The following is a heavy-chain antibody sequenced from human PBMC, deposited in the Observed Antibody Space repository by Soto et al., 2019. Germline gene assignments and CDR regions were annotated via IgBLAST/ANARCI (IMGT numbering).Heavy chain of an antibody. J-gene: IGHJ6*02. Sequence: QVQLVQSGAEVKKPGSSVKVSCKASGGTFSSYAISWVRQAPGQGLEWMGGIIPIFGTANYAQKFQGRVTITADESTSTAYMELSSLRSEDTAVYYCARGVVEQLAGYYYGMDVWGQGTTVTVSS. CDR2: IIPIFGTA. CDR1: GGTFSSYA. D-gene: IGHD6-6*01. V-gene: IGHV1-69*01. CDR3: ARGVVEQLAGYYYGMDV.